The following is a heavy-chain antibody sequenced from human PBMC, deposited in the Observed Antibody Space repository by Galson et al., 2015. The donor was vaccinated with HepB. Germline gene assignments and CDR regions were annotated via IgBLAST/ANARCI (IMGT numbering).Heavy chain of an antibody. Sequence: SETLSLTCTVSGGSISSYYWSWIRQPPGKGLEWIGCIYYSGSTNYNPSLKSRVTILVDTSKNQFSLKVSSVTAADTAVYYCARHRGYYYGMDVWGQGTTVTVSS. J-gene: IGHJ6*02. CDR2: IYYSGST. CDR1: GGSISSYY. D-gene: IGHD5-24*01. CDR3: ARHRGYYYGMDV. V-gene: IGHV4-59*08.